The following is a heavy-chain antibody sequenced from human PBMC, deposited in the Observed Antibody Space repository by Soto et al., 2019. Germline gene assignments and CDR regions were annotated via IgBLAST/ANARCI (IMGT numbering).Heavy chain of an antibody. V-gene: IGHV4-31*03. CDR3: ARGGVLVPAAEYNWFDP. J-gene: IGHJ5*02. CDR1: GGSISSGGYY. CDR2: IYYSGST. Sequence: QVQLQESGPGLVKPSQTLSLTCTVSGGSISSGGYYWSWIRQHPGKGLEWIGYIYYSGSTYYNPFLKSRVTISVDTSKNQFSLKLSSVTAADTAVYYCARGGVLVPAAEYNWFDPWGQGTLVTVSS. D-gene: IGHD2-2*01.